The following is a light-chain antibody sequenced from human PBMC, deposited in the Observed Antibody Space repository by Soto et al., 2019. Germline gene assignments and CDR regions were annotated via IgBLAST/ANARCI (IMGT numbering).Light chain of an antibody. CDR2: DVS. J-gene: IGKJ1*01. CDR1: RSISPW. V-gene: IGKV1-5*01. Sequence: DIQMTHSPSTLSASVVDRVTIAFRASRSISPWLAWYQQKPGKPPKLLIYDVSNLESGVPLRFSGSGSGTEFTLTISSLQPDDFATYYCQQYSTYPWTFGQGTKVDIK. CDR3: QQYSTYPWT.